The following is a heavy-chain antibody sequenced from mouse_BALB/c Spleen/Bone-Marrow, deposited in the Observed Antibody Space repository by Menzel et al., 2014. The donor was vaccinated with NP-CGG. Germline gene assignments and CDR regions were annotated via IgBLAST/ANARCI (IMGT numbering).Heavy chain of an antibody. CDR2: IDPSDSET. V-gene: IGHV1S127*01. J-gene: IGHJ2*01. CDR1: GYSFTSYW. Sequence: VQLQQSGTQLVRPGALVKISCKASGYSFTSYWMHWVKQRPGQGLEWIGMIDPSDSETRLNQKFKDKATLTVDKSSSTAYMQLSSPTSEDSAVYYCARGDDGYYGDYWGQGTTLTVSS. CDR3: ARGDDGYYGDY. D-gene: IGHD2-3*01.